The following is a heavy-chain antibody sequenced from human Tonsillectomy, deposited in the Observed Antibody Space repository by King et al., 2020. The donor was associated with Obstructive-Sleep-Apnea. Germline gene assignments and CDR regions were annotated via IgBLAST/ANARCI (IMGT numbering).Heavy chain of an antibody. CDR3: AKSSYDYVWGTIDY. J-gene: IGHJ4*02. Sequence: VQLVESGGGLEQPGGSLRLSCAASGFTFSSYAMSWARQAPGKGLEWVSSLSGSGDNTYYADSVKGRFTISRDNSRKTLSLQINSLSAEDTAVYYCAKSSYDYVWGTIDYWGQGTLVTVSS. D-gene: IGHD3-16*01. CDR2: LSGSGDNT. V-gene: IGHV3-23*04. CDR1: GFTFSSYA.